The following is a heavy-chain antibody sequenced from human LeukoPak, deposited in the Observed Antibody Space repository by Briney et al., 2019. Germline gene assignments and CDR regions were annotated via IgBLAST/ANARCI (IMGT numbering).Heavy chain of an antibody. CDR2: MNPNSGNT. V-gene: IGHV1-8*01. Sequence: ASVKVSCKASGYTFTSYDINWVRQATGQGLGWMGWMNPNSGNTGYAQKFQGRVTMTRNTSISTAYMELRSLRSDDTAVYYCARGFNGGWNYELGPWGQGTLVTVSS. CDR3: ARGFNGGWNYELGP. CDR1: GYTFTSYD. J-gene: IGHJ5*02. D-gene: IGHD1-7*01.